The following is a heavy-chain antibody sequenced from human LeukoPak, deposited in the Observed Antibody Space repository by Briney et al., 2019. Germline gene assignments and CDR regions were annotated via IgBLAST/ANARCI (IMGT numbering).Heavy chain of an antibody. CDR3: ATVMTGSRYFDL. D-gene: IGHD1-1*01. Sequence: SETLSLTCTVSGGSVSSNKYYWSWIRQHPGKGLEWIGYIDYSGTTYYNPSLNRPVTISVDTSENQFSLTLDSVTAADTAVFYCATVMTGSRYFDLWGRGTLVTVSS. CDR2: IDYSGTT. V-gene: IGHV4-31*01. CDR1: GGSVSSNKYY. J-gene: IGHJ2*01.